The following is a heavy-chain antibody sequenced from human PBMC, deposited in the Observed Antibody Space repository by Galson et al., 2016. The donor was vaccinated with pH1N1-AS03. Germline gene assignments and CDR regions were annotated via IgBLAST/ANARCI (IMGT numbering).Heavy chain of an antibody. CDR2: INADSGDT. Sequence: SVKVSCKASGYTFTAYYMHWVRQAPGQGLEWMGWINADSGDTNYAQKFRGRVTLTRDTSTSTAYMKLSTLRSDDTAVYYCAKDDHYEFWVGYFGPDFWGQGTLITVSS. CDR1: GYTFTAYY. V-gene: IGHV1-2*02. D-gene: IGHD3-3*01. J-gene: IGHJ4*02. CDR3: AKDDHYEFWVGYFGPDF.